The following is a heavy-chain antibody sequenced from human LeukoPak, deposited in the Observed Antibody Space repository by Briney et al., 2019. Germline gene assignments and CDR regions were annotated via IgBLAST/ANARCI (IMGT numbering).Heavy chain of an antibody. V-gene: IGHV1-18*01. CDR2: ISAYNGNT. Sequence: ASVKVSCKASGYTFTSYGISWVRQAPGQGLEWMGWISAYNGNTNYAQKLQGRVTMTTDTSTSTAYMELRSLRSDDTAVYYCARDLVLTGKGGYYGMDVWGQGTTVTVSS. D-gene: IGHD3-9*01. CDR3: ARDLVLTGKGGYYGMDV. CDR1: GYTFTSYG. J-gene: IGHJ6*02.